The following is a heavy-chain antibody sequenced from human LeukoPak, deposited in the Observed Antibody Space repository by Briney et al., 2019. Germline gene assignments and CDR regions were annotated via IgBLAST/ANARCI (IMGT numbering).Heavy chain of an antibody. Sequence: GGSLRLSCAASGFFFNSYAMHWVRQAPGKGLEWVVVISYDGTNKYYADSVKGRFTISRDNSKNTLYLQMNSLRAEDTAVYYCARGGTAMDYYFDYWGQGTLVTVSS. CDR2: ISYDGTNK. CDR3: ARGGTAMDYYFDY. V-gene: IGHV3-30-3*01. J-gene: IGHJ4*02. D-gene: IGHD5-18*01. CDR1: GFFFNSYA.